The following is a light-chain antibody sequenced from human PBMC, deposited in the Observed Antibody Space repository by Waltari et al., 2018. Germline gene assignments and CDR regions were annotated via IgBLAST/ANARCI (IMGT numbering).Light chain of an antibody. Sequence: EFVLTQPPGTLSLSPGARPTPSSRPSESVRGTLAGARQRPGQAPRLRIYDVSSRATGIPDRFSGSGSGTDFSLTISRLEPEDFALYYCQHYRSLPVTFGQGTKVEIK. CDR3: QHYRSLPVT. J-gene: IGKJ1*01. V-gene: IGKV3-20*01. CDR2: DVS. CDR1: ESVRGT.